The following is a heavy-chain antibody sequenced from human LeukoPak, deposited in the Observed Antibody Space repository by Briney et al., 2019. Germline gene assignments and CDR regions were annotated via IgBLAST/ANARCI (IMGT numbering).Heavy chain of an antibody. CDR2: ISSSSSYI. J-gene: IGHJ5*02. CDR1: GFTFSSYS. CDR3: ARGSAYSSSWNWFDP. Sequence: PGGSLRLSCAASGFTFSSYSMNWVRQAPGKGLEWVSSISSSSSYIYYADSVKGRFTISRDNAKNSLYLQMNSLRAEDTAVYYCARGSAYSSSWNWFDPWGQGTLVNVSS. V-gene: IGHV3-21*01. D-gene: IGHD6-13*01.